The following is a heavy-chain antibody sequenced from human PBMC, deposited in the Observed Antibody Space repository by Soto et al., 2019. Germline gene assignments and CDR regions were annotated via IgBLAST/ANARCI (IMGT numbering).Heavy chain of an antibody. CDR1: GYSFTSYA. D-gene: IGHD2-8*01. J-gene: IGHJ4*02. V-gene: IGHV1-3*01. CDR2: INAGNGNT. Sequence: ASVKVSCKASGYSFTSYAIHWMRQAPGQRLEWMGWINAGNGNTKVPQKFQGRVTFTRDTSASTVYMEVNSLRTEDTAIYYCAKLRDFVVLPAGILDYWGPGTLVTVSS. CDR3: AKLRDFVVLPAGILDY.